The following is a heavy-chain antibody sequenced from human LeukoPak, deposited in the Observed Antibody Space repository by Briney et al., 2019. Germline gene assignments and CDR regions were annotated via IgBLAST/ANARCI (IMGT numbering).Heavy chain of an antibody. CDR3: ARDRLDYCSGGSCYRYFDY. D-gene: IGHD2-15*01. Sequence: PGGSLRLSCAASGFTFSSYCMNWVRQAPGKGLEWVSSISSSSNYIYYADSVKGRFTISRDNAKNSLYLQMNSLRAEDTAVYYCARDRLDYCSGGSCYRYFDYWGQGTLVTVSS. CDR1: GFTFSSYC. J-gene: IGHJ4*02. V-gene: IGHV3-21*01. CDR2: ISSSSNYI.